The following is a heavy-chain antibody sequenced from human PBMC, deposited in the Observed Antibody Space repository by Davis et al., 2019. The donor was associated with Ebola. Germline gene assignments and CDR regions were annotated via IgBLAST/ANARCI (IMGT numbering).Heavy chain of an antibody. Sequence: AASVNVSCMASGYTFTNYYMHWVRQAPGQGLEWMGMINPNDVRTIYAQKFQGRVTVTRDTSTTTVYMDLSSLRSEDTALYYCTTPGGQDSGYDVFDIWGQGTMVTVSS. CDR3: TTPGGQDSGYDVFDI. CDR2: INPNDVRT. J-gene: IGHJ3*02. D-gene: IGHD5-12*01. V-gene: IGHV1-46*03. CDR1: GYTFTNYY.